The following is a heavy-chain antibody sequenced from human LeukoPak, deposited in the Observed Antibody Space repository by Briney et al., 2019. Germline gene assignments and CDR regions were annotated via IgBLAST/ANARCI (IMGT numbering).Heavy chain of an antibody. Sequence: ASVKVSCKASGYTFSSYHIHWVRQVPGQGLEWMGRINPSFNPGVDVTSYAQKFQGRITMTRDISTNTVYMELSSLRSEDTAVYYCARDGMGYAFDIWGQGTMVTVSS. V-gene: IGHV1-46*01. J-gene: IGHJ3*02. D-gene: IGHD3-16*01. CDR1: GYTFSSYH. CDR3: ARDGMGYAFDI. CDR2: INPSFNPGVDVT.